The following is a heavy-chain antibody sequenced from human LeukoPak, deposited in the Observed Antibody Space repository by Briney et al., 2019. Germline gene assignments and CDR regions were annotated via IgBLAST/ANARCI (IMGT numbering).Heavy chain of an antibody. V-gene: IGHV4-59*08. CDR1: GGSISSYY. CDR3: ASYYYGSGNFDY. Sequence: KSSETLSLTCTVSGGSISSYYWSWIRQPPGKGLEWIGYIYYSGSTNSNPSLKSRVTISVDTSKNQFSPKLSSATAADTAVYYCASYYYGSGNFDYWGQGTLVTVSS. CDR2: IYYSGST. J-gene: IGHJ4*02. D-gene: IGHD3-10*01.